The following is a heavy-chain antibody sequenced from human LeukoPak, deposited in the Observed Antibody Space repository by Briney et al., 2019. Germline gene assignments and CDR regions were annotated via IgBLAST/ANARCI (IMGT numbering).Heavy chain of an antibody. V-gene: IGHV4-59*01. Sequence: PSETLSLTCTVSGGSISSYYWSWIRQPPGKGLEWIGYIYYSGSTNYNPSLKSRVTISVDTSKNQFSLKLSSVTAADTAVYYCARGLSRIAARRGDYFDYWGQGTLVTVSS. CDR2: IYYSGST. J-gene: IGHJ4*02. CDR1: GGSISSYY. CDR3: ARGLSRIAARRGDYFDY. D-gene: IGHD6-6*01.